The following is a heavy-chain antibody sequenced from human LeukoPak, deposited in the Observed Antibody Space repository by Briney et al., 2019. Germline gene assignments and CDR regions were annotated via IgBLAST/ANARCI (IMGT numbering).Heavy chain of an antibody. Sequence: GGSLRLSCAASGFIVSRNYMNWVRQAPGKGLEWVSVIYSGGTTYYADSVKGRFTISRDNSKNTLYLQMNSLRAEDTAVYYCARDYGDYGRQIWGQGTMATVSS. CDR2: IYSGGTT. D-gene: IGHD4-17*01. V-gene: IGHV3-53*01. CDR3: ARDYGDYGRQI. J-gene: IGHJ3*02. CDR1: GFIVSRNY.